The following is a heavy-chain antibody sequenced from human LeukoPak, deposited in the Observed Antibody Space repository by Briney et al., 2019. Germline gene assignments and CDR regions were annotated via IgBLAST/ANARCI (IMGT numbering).Heavy chain of an antibody. V-gene: IGHV1-58*01. CDR2: IVVGSGNT. Sequence: ASVKVSCKASGFTFTSSAVQWVRQARGQRLEWIGWIVVGSGNTNYAQKFQERVTITRDMSTGTAYMELSSLRSEDTAVYYCAADLGYGIDYFDYWGQGTLVTVSS. CDR1: GFTFTSSA. D-gene: IGHD6-13*01. J-gene: IGHJ4*02. CDR3: AADLGYGIDYFDY.